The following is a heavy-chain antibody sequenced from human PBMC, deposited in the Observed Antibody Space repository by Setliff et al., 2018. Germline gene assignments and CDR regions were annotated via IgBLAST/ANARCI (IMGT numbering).Heavy chain of an antibody. CDR1: GFTFSSYW. CDR2: IKQDGSEK. D-gene: IGHD2-15*01. Sequence: GGSLRLSCAASGFTFSSYWMTWVRQAPGKGLEWVANIKQDGSEKYYVDSVKGRFTLSRDNAKNSLYLQMNSLRPDDTAVYHCARSDGGSSGLDYWGQGTLVTVSS. CDR3: ARSDGGSSGLDY. J-gene: IGHJ4*02. V-gene: IGHV3-7*01.